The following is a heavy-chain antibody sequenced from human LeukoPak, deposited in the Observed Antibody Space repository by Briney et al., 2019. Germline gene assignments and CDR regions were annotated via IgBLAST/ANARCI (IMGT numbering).Heavy chain of an antibody. D-gene: IGHD2-2*01. J-gene: IGHJ6*04. CDR2: INHSGST. V-gene: IGHV4-34*01. CDR1: GGSFSGYY. CDR3: ATTAGYCSSTSCPPGYGMDV. Sequence: SETLSLTCAVYGGSFSGYYWSWIRQPPGKGLEWIGEINHSGSTNYNPSLKSRVTISVDTSKNQFSLELSSVTAADTAVYYCATTAGYCSSTSCPPGYGMDVWGKGTTVTVSS.